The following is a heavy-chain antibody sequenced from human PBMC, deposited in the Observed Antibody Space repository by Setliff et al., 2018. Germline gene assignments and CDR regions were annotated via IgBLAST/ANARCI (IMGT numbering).Heavy chain of an antibody. Sequence: ASVKVSCKTSAYSFTDYYIQWVRQAPGQGLEWMGWINPNSGGTKYSPKFQGRVAMTRDTSVTTAFLELSGLTYDDTAVYYCAKGHLSVAHCGADCYPFDSWGQGTLVTVSS. V-gene: IGHV1-2*02. CDR2: INPNSGGT. CDR1: AYSFTDYY. J-gene: IGHJ4*02. CDR3: AKGHLSVAHCGADCYPFDS. D-gene: IGHD2-21*02.